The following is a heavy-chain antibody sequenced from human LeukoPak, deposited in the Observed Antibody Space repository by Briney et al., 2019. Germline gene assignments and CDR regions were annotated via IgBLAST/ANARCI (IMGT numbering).Heavy chain of an antibody. CDR2: INHSGST. CDR3: ARGRRNSHIVVVTAIKEYFQH. J-gene: IGHJ1*01. D-gene: IGHD2-21*02. CDR1: GGPFSGYY. V-gene: IGHV4-34*01. Sequence: PSETLSLTCAVYGGPFSGYYWSWIRQPPGKGLEWIGEINHSGSTNYNPSLKSRVTISVDTSKNQFSLKLSSVTAADTAVYYCARGRRNSHIVVVTAIKEYFQHWGQGTLVTVSS.